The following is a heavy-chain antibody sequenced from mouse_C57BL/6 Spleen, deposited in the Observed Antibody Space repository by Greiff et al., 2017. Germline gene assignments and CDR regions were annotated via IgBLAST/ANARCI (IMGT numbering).Heavy chain of an antibody. D-gene: IGHD2-1*01. CDR1: GYSFTSYG. J-gene: IGHJ4*01. Sequence: VKLMESGPGLVQPSQSLSITCTASGYSFTSYGVHWVRQSPGQGLEWLGVIWRGGSTDYNDAFISRLSIRKDNSKSQSFFKKNRLLTGDTAIYYGATKGRYGKVDYAMDYWGQGTSVTVSS. CDR3: ATKGRYGKVDYAMDY. CDR2: IWRGGST. V-gene: IGHV2-2*01.